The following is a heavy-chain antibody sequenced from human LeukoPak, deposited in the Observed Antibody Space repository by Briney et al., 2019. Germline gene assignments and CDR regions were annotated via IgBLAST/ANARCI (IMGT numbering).Heavy chain of an antibody. CDR2: ISSSSTNI. CDR1: GFIFSSYN. J-gene: IGHJ3*02. V-gene: IGHV3-48*04. CDR3: AKDQGAQFVVMLPGTQPGCFDI. Sequence: GGSLRLSCAASGFIFSSYNMNWVRQAPGKGLEWVSYISSSSTNIYYADSVKGRFTISRDNAKNSLYLQMNSLRAEVTAVYYRAKDQGAQFVVMLPGTQPGCFDIWGQGTRVTVSS. D-gene: IGHD3-16*01.